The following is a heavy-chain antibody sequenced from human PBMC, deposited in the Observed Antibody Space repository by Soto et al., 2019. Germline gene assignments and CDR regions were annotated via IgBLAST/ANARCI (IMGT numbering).Heavy chain of an antibody. CDR3: ARLTGNNYYYYGMDV. V-gene: IGHV1-18*01. CDR1: GYTFTSYG. Sequence: ASVKVSCKASGYTFTSYGISWVRQAPGQGLEWMGWISAYNGNTNYAQKLQGRVTMTTDTSTSTAYMELRSLRSDDTAVYYCARLTGNNYYYYGMDVWGQGTTVTVSS. CDR2: ISAYNGNT. D-gene: IGHD4-4*01. J-gene: IGHJ6*02.